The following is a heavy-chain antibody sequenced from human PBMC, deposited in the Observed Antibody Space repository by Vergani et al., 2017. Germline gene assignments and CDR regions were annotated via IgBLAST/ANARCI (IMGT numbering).Heavy chain of an antibody. J-gene: IGHJ6*02. CDR2: ISWDGGST. D-gene: IGHD6-19*01. Sequence: EVQLVESGGVVVQPGGSLRLSCAASGFTFDDYTMHWVRQAPGKGLEWVSLISWDGGSTHYADSVKGRFTISRDNSKNSLYLQMNSLRTEDTALYYCAKDISXWPEYYYYYYGMDVWGQGTTVTVSS. CDR3: AKDISXWPEYYYYYYGMDV. CDR1: GFTFDDYT. V-gene: IGHV3-43*01.